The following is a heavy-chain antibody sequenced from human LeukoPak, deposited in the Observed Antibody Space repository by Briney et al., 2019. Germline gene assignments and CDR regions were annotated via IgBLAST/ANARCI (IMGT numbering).Heavy chain of an antibody. CDR3: ARARDGYNYWFDP. D-gene: IGHD5-24*01. J-gene: IGHJ5*02. CDR2: INPNSGGT. V-gene: IGHV1-2*06. Sequence: ASVKVSCKASGYTFTGYYMHRVRQAPGQGLEWMGRINPNSGGTNYAQKFQGRVTMTRDTSISTAYMELSRLRSDDTAVYYCARARDGYNYWFDPWGQGTLVTVSS. CDR1: GYTFTGYY.